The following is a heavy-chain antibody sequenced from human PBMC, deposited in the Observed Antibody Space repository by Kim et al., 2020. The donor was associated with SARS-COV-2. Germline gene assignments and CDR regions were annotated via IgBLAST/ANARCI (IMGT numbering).Heavy chain of an antibody. V-gene: IGHV1-18*01. J-gene: IGHJ4*02. CDR2: ISAYNGDT. CDR3: ARGSRSTGYDY. CDR1: GYSFTNFG. D-gene: IGHD3-9*01. Sequence: ASVKVSCKASGYSFTNFGINWVRQAPGQGLEWMGWISAYNGDTNYAEKSRGRFTMTTDTSTSTAHMGLRSLRSDDTAVYYCARGSRSTGYDYWGQGNLVTVSS.